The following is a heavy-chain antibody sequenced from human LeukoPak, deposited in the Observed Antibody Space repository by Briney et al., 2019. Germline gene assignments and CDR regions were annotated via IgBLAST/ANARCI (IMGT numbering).Heavy chain of an antibody. V-gene: IGHV4-39*07. D-gene: IGHD2-15*01. CDR1: GGSISSSSYY. CDR2: IYYSGST. J-gene: IGHJ4*02. Sequence: NPSETLSLTCTVSGGSISSSSYYWGWIRQPPGKGLEWIGTIYYSGSTYYNPSLKSRVTISVDTSKYQFSLKLSSVTAADTAVYYCATKRGYCSGGSCYMGIVYWGQGTLVTVSS. CDR3: ATKRGYCSGGSCYMGIVY.